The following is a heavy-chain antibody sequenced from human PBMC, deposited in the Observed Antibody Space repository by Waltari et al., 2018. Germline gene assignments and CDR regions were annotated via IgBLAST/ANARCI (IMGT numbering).Heavy chain of an antibody. CDR2: IYTSGAT. D-gene: IGHD3-3*01. CDR1: GGSISSGSYY. V-gene: IGHV4-61*02. J-gene: IGHJ3*02. CDR3: ARGGWTLDFWSGYYVWDAFDI. Sequence: QVQLQESGPGLVKPSQTLSLTCTVPGGSISSGSYYWSWIRQPAGKGLEWIGRIYTSGATNHNPSLKSRVTISVDTSKNQFSLKLSSVTAADTAVYYCARGGWTLDFWSGYYVWDAFDIWGQGTMVTVSS.